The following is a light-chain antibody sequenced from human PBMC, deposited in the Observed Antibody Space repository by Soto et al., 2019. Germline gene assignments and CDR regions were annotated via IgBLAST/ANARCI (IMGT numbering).Light chain of an antibody. V-gene: IGKV3-15*01. J-gene: IGKJ1*01. CDR1: QNINNN. CDR3: QQSTKWPWT. Sequence: EIVMTQSPAILSVSPGERATVSCRTSQNINNNLAWYQQRPGRAPKLLIYSASTRANGVPDRFSGSGSGTEFTPTISSLQSEDFAVYYCQQSTKWPWTFGQGTKVEVK. CDR2: SAS.